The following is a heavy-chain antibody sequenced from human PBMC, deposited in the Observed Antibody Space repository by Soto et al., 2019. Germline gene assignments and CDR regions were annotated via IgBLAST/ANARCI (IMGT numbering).Heavy chain of an antibody. V-gene: IGHV4-59*08. CDR2: IHYSGST. J-gene: IGHJ4*02. CDR3: ARRLVRGVIDY. D-gene: IGHD3-10*01. Sequence: QVQLQESGPGLVKPSETVSLTCAVSGGSISSYYWSWIRQPPGKGLEWIGYIHYSGSTKYNPSLKSRVTISLDTSKNQFSLKLSSVTAADTAVYYCARRLVRGVIDYWGQGTLVTVSS. CDR1: GGSISSYY.